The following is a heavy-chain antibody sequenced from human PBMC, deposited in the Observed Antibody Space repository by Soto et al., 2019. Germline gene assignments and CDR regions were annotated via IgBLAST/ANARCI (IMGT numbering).Heavy chain of an antibody. J-gene: IGHJ4*02. CDR2: ISSSSSYI. CDR3: ERGRFGELLADY. D-gene: IGHD3-10*01. V-gene: IGHV3-21*01. CDR1: GFTFSSYS. Sequence: GGSLRLSCAASGFTFSSYSMNWVRQAPGKGLEWVSSISSSSSYIYYADSVKGRFTISRDNAKNSLYLQMNSLRAEDTAVYYCERGRFGELLADYWGQGTLVTVSS.